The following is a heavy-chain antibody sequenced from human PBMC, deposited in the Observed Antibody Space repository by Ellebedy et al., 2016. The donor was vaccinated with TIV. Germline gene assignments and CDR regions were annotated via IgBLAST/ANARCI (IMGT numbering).Heavy chain of an antibody. D-gene: IGHD6-13*01. V-gene: IGHV3-23*01. CDR2: FSATDGST. CDR1: GFTFSTYA. Sequence: GESLKISCAASGFTFSTYAMSWVRRAPGKGLDWVSGFSATDGSTQYADSVKGRFTISRDNSKNMLYLQMDSLRAEDTAIYYCAKSLIAAAGTGAFDIWGQGTMVTVSS. CDR3: AKSLIAAAGTGAFDI. J-gene: IGHJ3*02.